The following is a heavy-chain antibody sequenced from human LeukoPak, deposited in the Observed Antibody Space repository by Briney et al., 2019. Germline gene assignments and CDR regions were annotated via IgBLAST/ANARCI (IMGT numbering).Heavy chain of an antibody. CDR3: ARGDFGYSYGYVGRWFDP. D-gene: IGHD5-18*01. CDR2: IYHSGST. Sequence: SETLSLTCAVSGGSISSSNWWTWVRQPPGKGLEWIGEIYHSGSTNYNPSLKSRVTISVDKSKNQFSLKLSSVTAADTAVYYCARGDFGYSYGYVGRWFDPWGQGTLVTVSS. CDR1: GGSISSSNW. J-gene: IGHJ5*02. V-gene: IGHV4-4*02.